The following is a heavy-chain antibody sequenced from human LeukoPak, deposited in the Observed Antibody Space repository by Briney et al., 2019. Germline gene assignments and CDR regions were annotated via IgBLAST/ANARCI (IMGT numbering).Heavy chain of an antibody. V-gene: IGHV3-48*03. Sequence: GGSLRLSCAASGFTFSSYEMNWVRQAPGKGLEWVPYISSSGSTIYYADSVKGRFTISRDNAKNSLYLQMNSLRADDTAIYYCARDQGSSWYYDYWGQGTLVTVSS. D-gene: IGHD6-13*01. J-gene: IGHJ4*02. CDR3: ARDQGSSWYYDY. CDR1: GFTFSSYE. CDR2: ISSSGSTI.